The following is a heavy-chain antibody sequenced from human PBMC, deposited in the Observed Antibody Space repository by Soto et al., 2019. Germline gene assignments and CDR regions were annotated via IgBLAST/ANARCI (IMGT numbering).Heavy chain of an antibody. V-gene: IGHV4-34*01. CDR2: INHSGST. CDR1: GGSFSGYY. J-gene: IGHJ4*02. Sequence: QVQLQQWGAGLLKPSETLSLTCAVYGGSFSGYYWSWIRQPPGKGLEWIGEINHSGSTNYNPSLKRRVTRSLDKSNNQIALKVRSVTAADTAVYYCARGKGASRGYIVATINHHGQARRGYVDYWGQGTLVTVYS. D-gene: IGHD5-12*01. CDR3: ARGKGASRGYIVATINHHGQARRGYVDY.